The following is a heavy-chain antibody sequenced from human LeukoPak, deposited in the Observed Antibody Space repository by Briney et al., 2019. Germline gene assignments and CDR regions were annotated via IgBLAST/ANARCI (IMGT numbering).Heavy chain of an antibody. D-gene: IGHD3-10*01. CDR2: ISSSSSYI. Sequence: GGSLRLSCAASGFTFSSYSMNWVRQAPGKGLEWVSSISSSSSYIYYADSVKGRFTISRDNAKNSLYLQMNSLRAEDTAVYYCARGFGGILSDYYGSGSSPTAYWGQGTLVTVSS. J-gene: IGHJ4*02. CDR1: GFTFSSYS. V-gene: IGHV3-21*01. CDR3: ARGFGGILSDYYGSGSSPTAY.